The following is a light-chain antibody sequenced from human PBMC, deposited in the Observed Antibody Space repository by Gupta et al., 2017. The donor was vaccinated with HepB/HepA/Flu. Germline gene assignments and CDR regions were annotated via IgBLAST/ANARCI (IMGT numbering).Light chain of an antibody. CDR3: QQYYSTPPLT. CDR2: WAS. CDR1: QSVLYSSNNKNY. V-gene: IGKV4-1*01. Sequence: TKLPNSMAVSLGERGTINCKSSQSVLYSSNNKNYLAWYQQKPGQPPKLLIYWASTRESGVPDRFSGSGSGTDFTLTISSLQAEDVAVYYCQQYYSTPPLTFGGGTKVEIK. J-gene: IGKJ4*01.